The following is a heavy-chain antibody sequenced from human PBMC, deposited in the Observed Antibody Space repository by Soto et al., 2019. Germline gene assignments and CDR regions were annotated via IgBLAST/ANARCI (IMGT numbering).Heavy chain of an antibody. CDR2: ISGSGAGT. J-gene: IGHJ6*02. CDR3: AKGPTVFGAVISFDYYYGMYV. D-gene: IGHD3-3*01. CDR1: GFTFSSSA. Sequence: GGSLRLSCTASGFTFSSSAMSWVRQAPGRGLEWVSGISGSGAGTYYADSVKGRFTISRDNSKNTLYLQMSGLRAEDAAVYYCAKGPTVFGAVISFDYYYGMYVWGQGTPVTVSS. V-gene: IGHV3-23*01.